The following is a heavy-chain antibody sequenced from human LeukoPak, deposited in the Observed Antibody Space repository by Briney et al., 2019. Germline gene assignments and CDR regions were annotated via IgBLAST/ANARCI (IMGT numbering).Heavy chain of an antibody. V-gene: IGHV3-74*01. CDR2: INSDGSDT. Sequence: GGSLRLSCAASGFTFSNYWMQWVRQAPGKGLVWVSHINSDGSDTTYADSVKGRFTISRDNAENTLYLQMNSLRAEDTAVYYCVRDNYGVDYWGQGTLVTVSS. D-gene: IGHD4-11*01. J-gene: IGHJ4*02. CDR3: VRDNYGVDY. CDR1: GFTFSNYW.